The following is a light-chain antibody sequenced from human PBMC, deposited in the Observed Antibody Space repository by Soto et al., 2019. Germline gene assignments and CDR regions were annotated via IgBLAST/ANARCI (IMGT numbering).Light chain of an antibody. CDR3: PKYNSAQFT. CDR2: AAS. V-gene: IGKV1-27*01. CDR1: QGISNY. Sequence: DVQMTQSPSSLSASVGDRVTITCRASQGISNYLAWYQQKPGKVPKLLIYAASTLQSGVPSRFSGSGSGTDFTLTSSSLQPEDVSTYYCPKYNSAQFTFGPGTKVDIK. J-gene: IGKJ3*01.